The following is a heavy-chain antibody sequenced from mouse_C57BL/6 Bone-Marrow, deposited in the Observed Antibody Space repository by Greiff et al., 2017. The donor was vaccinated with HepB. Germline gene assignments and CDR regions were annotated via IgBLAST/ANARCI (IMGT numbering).Heavy chain of an antibody. CDR3: ARSTTVVATNYFDY. Sequence: EVKLVESGPVLVKPGASVKMSCKASGYTFTDYYMNWVKQSHGKSLEWIGVINPYNGGTSYNQKFKGKATLTVDKSSSTAYMELNSLTSEDSAVYYCARSTTVVATNYFDYWGQGTTLTVSS. J-gene: IGHJ2*01. CDR2: INPYNGGT. V-gene: IGHV1-19*01. D-gene: IGHD1-1*01. CDR1: GYTFTDYY.